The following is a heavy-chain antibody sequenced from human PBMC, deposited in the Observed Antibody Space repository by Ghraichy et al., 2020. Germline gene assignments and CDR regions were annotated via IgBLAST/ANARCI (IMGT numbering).Heavy chain of an antibody. CDR2: ISSRGDAI. CDR1: GFTFSSST. V-gene: IGHV3-23*01. CDR3: TSGHGGSYFG. D-gene: IGHD1-26*01. J-gene: IGHJ4*02. Sequence: GESLNISCTASGFTFSSSTMSWVRQAPGKGLEWVSAISSRGDAIFYTDSVKGRFTISRDDSKNTLYLQMLSLRAEDTAIYYCTSGHGGSYFGWGQGTLVTVSS.